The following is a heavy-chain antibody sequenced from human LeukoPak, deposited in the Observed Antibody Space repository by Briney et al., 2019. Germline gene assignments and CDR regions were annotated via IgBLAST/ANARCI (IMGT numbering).Heavy chain of an antibody. J-gene: IGHJ3*01. CDR1: GYSFTSYY. Sequence: ASVKVSCKASGYSFTSYYLHWVRQAPGQGLEWMGIINPISGSTSYAQKFQGRVAMTRDTSTSTVYLDLSSLRSEDTAVYYCARLFTYSYDRSGHPRGALDFWGQGTVVTVSS. V-gene: IGHV1-46*01. CDR2: INPISGST. CDR3: ARLFTYSYDRSGHPRGALDF. D-gene: IGHD3-22*01.